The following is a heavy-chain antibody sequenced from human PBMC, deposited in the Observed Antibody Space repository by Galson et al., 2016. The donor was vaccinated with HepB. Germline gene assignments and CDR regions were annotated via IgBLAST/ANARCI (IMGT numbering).Heavy chain of an antibody. J-gene: IGHJ4*02. CDR2: IYPDDSDT. CDR1: GYKFTSYW. V-gene: IGHV5-51*01. D-gene: IGHD4-17*01. CDR3: ARRPPYGDRYFEY. Sequence: QSGAEVKKPGESLRISCKGSGYKFTSYWIGWVRQKPGKGLEWMGIIYPDDSDTLYSPSFQGHVTISVDKSINTAYLQWRSLKASDTAMYFCARRPPYGDRYFEYWGQGTLVTTSS.